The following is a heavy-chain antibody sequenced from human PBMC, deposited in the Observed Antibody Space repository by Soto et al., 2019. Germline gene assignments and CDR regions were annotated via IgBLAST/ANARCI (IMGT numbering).Heavy chain of an antibody. D-gene: IGHD2-21*01. V-gene: IGHV1-46*01. CDR1: GYIFTNYY. CDR2: INPNGGST. J-gene: IGHJ4*02. Sequence: QVRLVQSGAEVKKPGASVKVSCKASGYIFTNYYIHWVRQAPGQGLEWMAIINPNGGSTNCAQEFQGCITLTRDTSTSTVYMDLSSLTSEDTAAYYCARGLYSGDKWGQGTLVTVSS. CDR3: ARGLYSGDK.